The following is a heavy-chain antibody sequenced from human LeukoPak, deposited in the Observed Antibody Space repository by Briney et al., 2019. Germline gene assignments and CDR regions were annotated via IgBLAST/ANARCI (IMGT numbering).Heavy chain of an antibody. CDR2: IRYDGSNK. D-gene: IGHD3-22*01. CDR1: GFTFSSYG. Sequence: PGGSLRLSCAASGFTFSSYGMHWVRQAPGKGLEWVAFIRYDGSNKYYADSVKGRFTISRDNSKNTLYLQMNSLIAEDTAVYYCAKDSTYSDSSGEGGYWGQGTLVTVSS. V-gene: IGHV3-30*02. J-gene: IGHJ4*02. CDR3: AKDSTYSDSSGEGGY.